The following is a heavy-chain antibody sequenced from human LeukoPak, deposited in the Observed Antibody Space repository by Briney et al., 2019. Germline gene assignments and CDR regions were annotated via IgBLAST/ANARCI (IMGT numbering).Heavy chain of an antibody. CDR1: GYTFTSYV. CDR2: ISAYNGNT. CDR3: AIAGGQWLGFDY. Sequence: ASVKVSCKASGYTFTSYVISWVRQAPGQGREWMGWISAYNGNTNYAQKLQRRVTMTTDTSTSRAYMELRSLRSDDTAVYYCAIAGGQWLGFDYWGQGTLVTVSS. J-gene: IGHJ4*02. V-gene: IGHV1-18*01. D-gene: IGHD6-19*01.